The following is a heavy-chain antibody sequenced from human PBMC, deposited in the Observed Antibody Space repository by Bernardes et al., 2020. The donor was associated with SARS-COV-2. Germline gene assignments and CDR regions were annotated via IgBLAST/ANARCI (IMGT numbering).Heavy chain of an antibody. CDR2: IYYSGST. CDR1: GGSISSYY. J-gene: IGHJ6*02. D-gene: IGHD4-4*01. Sequence: SETLSLTCTVSGGSISSYYWSWIRQPPGKGLEWIGYIYYSGSTNYNPSLKSRVTISVDTSKNQFSLKLSSVTAADTAVYYCARYSNYASIDYYYYGMDVWGQGTTVTVSS. V-gene: IGHV4-59*01. CDR3: ARYSNYASIDYYYYGMDV.